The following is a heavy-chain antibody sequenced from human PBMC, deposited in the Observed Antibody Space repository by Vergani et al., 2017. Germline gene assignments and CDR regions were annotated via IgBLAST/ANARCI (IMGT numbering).Heavy chain of an antibody. V-gene: IGHV3-11*01. Sequence: QVQLVESGGGLVKPGGSLRLSCAASGFSFSDHYMTWIRQAPGKGLEWVSYISSSGSTIYYADSVKGRFTISRDNAKNSLYLQMNSLRAEDTAVYYCARDPSITIFAEGDWFDPWGQGTLVTVSS. CDR3: ARDPSITIFAEGDWFDP. CDR1: GFSFSDHY. CDR2: ISSSGSTI. D-gene: IGHD3-3*01. J-gene: IGHJ5*02.